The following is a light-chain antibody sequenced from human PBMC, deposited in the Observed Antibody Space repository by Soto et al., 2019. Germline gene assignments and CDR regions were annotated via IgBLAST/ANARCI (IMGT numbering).Light chain of an antibody. V-gene: IGLV1-40*01. CDR3: QSYDSSLSAAVV. J-gene: IGLJ2*01. CDR1: SSTIGAGYD. CDR2: GNT. Sequence: QSVLTQPPSVSGAPGQRVTISCTGSSSTIGAGYDVHWYQQLPGTAPKLLIYGNTNRPSGVPDRFSGAKSGTSASLAITGLQAEEEADYYCQSYDSSLSAAVVFGGGTKLTVL.